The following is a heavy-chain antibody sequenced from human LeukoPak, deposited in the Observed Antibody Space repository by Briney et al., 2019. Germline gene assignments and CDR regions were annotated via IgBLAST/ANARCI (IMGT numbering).Heavy chain of an antibody. CDR1: GGSVSSYY. Sequence: ETLSLTCTVSGGSVSSYYWSWIRQPAGKGLEWIGRIYTSGSTNYNPSLKSRVTMSVDTSKNQFSLKLSSVTAADTAVYYCARDRGGSSSGYYQDYWGQGTLVTVSS. V-gene: IGHV4-4*07. CDR3: ARDRGGSSSGYYQDY. J-gene: IGHJ4*02. CDR2: IYTSGST. D-gene: IGHD3-22*01.